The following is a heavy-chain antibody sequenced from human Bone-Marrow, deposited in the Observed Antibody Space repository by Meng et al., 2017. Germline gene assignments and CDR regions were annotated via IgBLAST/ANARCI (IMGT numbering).Heavy chain of an antibody. Sequence: GESLKISCAASGFTFSSYSMNWVRQAPGKGLEWVSSISSSSSYIYYADSVKGRFTISRDNAKNSLYLQMNSLRAEDTAVYYCARDFHYSRGFMWSSEIAAAGTGRDYWGQGTLVTVSS. D-gene: IGHD6-13*01. J-gene: IGHJ4*02. CDR1: GFTFSSYS. V-gene: IGHV3-21*01. CDR3: ARDFHYSRGFMWSSEIAAAGTGRDY. CDR2: ISSSSSYI.